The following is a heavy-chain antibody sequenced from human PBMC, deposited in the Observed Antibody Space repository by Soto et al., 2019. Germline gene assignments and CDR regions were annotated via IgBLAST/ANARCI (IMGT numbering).Heavy chain of an antibody. J-gene: IGHJ4*02. Sequence: EVQLLESGGGLVQPGGSLRLSCAASGFSFVNYAMNWVRQAPGKGLEWVSGLSGSGTSTYYADSVKGRFTISRDNSRDTLFLQMNSLTADDTAVYYCAKATTNGGWFNPCDSWGQGALVTVSS. CDR2: LSGSGTST. CDR3: AKATTNGGWFNPCDS. D-gene: IGHD6-19*01. CDR1: GFSFVNYA. V-gene: IGHV3-23*01.